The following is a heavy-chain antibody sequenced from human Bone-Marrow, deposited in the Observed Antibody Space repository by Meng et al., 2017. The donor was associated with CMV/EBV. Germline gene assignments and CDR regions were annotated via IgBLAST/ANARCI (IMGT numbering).Heavy chain of an antibody. V-gene: IGHV4-34*01. CDR3: ARGRARMDY. CDR2: INHSGST. D-gene: IGHD6-6*01. J-gene: IGHJ4*02. Sequence: SETLSLTCAVYGGSFSGYYCGWIRQPPGKGLEWNGEINHSGSTNYNTSLKSRVSISVDTSKNQFSLKLSSVTAADTAVYYCARGRARMDYWGQGTLGTVSS. CDR1: GGSFSGYY.